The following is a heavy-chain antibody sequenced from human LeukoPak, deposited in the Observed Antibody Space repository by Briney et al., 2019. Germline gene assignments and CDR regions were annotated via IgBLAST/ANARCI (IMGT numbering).Heavy chain of an antibody. CDR3: AKDRPSMARSRPQY. CDR1: GFTFSSYG. J-gene: IGHJ4*02. D-gene: IGHD2/OR15-2a*01. CDR2: ISYDGSNK. V-gene: IGHV3-30*18. Sequence: GGSLRLSCAASGFTFSSYGIHWVRQAPGKGLDWVALISYDGSNKYYADSVKGRFTISRDTSKNTLYLQMNSLRAEDTAVYYCAKDRPSMARSRPQYWGEGTLVTASS.